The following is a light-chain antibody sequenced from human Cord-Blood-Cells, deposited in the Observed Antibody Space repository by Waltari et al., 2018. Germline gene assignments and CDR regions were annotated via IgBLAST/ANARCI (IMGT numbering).Light chain of an antibody. CDR2: AAS. CDR1: QGISKY. Sequence: DIQMIQSPSSLSASVGDRVTITCRASQGISKYLAWYQQKPGKVPKLLIYAASTLQSGVPSRFSGGGSGTDFTLTIISLQHEDVATYYCQKYHSALFTFSPGTKVDIK. CDR3: QKYHSALFT. J-gene: IGKJ3*01. V-gene: IGKV1-27*01.